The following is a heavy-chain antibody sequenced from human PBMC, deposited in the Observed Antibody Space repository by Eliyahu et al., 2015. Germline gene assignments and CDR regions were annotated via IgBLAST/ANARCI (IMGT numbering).Heavy chain of an antibody. CDR3: GKSIRTGTSYYADY. CDR2: ISASGSST. CDR1: XFSFSTYG. J-gene: IGHJ4*02. V-gene: IGHV3-23*01. D-gene: IGHD3/OR15-3a*01. Sequence: EVQLLXSGGGLVQPGXSLRLSCXASXFSFSTYGMSWVRQAPGKGLEWVASISASGSSTFYADSVKGRXTISRDSSENTLYLHMSSLRAEDTAIYYCGKSIRTGTSYYADYWGQGTLVTVSS.